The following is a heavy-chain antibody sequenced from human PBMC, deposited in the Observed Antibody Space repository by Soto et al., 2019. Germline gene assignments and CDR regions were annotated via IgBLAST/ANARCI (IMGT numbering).Heavy chain of an antibody. V-gene: IGHV1-69*02. CDR3: ARSVQIGITGTNYWFDP. CDR2: IIPILGIA. D-gene: IGHD1-7*01. Sequence: GASVKVSCKASGGTFGSYTISWVRQAPGQGLEWMGRIIPILGIANYAQKFQGRVTITADKSTSTAYMELSSLRSEDTAVYYCARSVQIGITGTNYWFDPWGQGTLVTVSS. J-gene: IGHJ5*02. CDR1: GGTFGSYT.